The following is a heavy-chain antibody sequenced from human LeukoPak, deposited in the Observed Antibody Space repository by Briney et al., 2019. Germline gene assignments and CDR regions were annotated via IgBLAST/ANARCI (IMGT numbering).Heavy chain of an antibody. D-gene: IGHD2-15*01. CDR1: GFTFSSYA. V-gene: IGHV3-23*01. J-gene: IGHJ4*02. CDR2: ISGNGGTT. CDR3: AKVPLSVVVVASYFDY. Sequence: GGSLRLSCAASGFTFSSYAMRWVRQGPGKGLEWVSAISGNGGTTYYADSVKGRVTISRDNSKNTLYLEMYSLRAEDTAVYYCAKVPLSVVVVASYFDYWGQGTLVTVSS.